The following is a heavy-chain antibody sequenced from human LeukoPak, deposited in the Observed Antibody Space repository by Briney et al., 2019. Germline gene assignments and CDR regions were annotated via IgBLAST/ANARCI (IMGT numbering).Heavy chain of an antibody. CDR3: AKGRGYSSAWAFDY. Sequence: GGSLRLSCAASGFTFSSYGMHWVRQAPGKGLEWVAVISYDGSNIYYAYSVKGRFTISRDNSKNTLYLQMNSLRTEDTAVYYCAKGRGYSSAWAFDYWGQGTLVTVS. CDR2: ISYDGSNI. V-gene: IGHV3-30*18. CDR1: GFTFSSYG. D-gene: IGHD6-19*01. J-gene: IGHJ4*02.